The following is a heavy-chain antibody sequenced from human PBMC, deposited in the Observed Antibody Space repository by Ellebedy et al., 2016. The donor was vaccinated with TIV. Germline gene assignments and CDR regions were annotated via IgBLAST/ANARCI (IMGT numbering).Heavy chain of an antibody. Sequence: PGGSLRLSCAASGFTFLSYEMSWVRKAPGKGLEWVSYISSSGSTIYYADSVKGRFTISRDNAKNSLYLQMNSLRAEDTAVYYCARVAFIAAYYGMDVWGQGTTVTVSS. CDR2: ISSSGSTI. CDR1: GFTFLSYE. J-gene: IGHJ6*02. D-gene: IGHD6-13*01. V-gene: IGHV3-48*03. CDR3: ARVAFIAAYYGMDV.